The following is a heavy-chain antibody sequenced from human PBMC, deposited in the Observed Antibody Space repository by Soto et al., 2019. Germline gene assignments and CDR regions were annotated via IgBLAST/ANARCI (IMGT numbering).Heavy chain of an antibody. CDR2: IYYSGTT. J-gene: IGHJ6*02. V-gene: IGHV4-30-2*01. Sequence: LSLTCTVSNGSVSSGTYSWGWVRQPPGKGLEWIGYIYYSGTTYYTPSLKSRLTMSMDRANDHFSLNLTSVTAADTAVYFCARGHYYYGMDVWGQGITVTVSS. CDR3: ARGHYYYGMDV. CDR1: NGSVSSGTYS.